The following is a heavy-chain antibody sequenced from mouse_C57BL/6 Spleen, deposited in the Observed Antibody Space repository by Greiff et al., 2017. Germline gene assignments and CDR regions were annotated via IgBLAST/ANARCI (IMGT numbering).Heavy chain of an antibody. CDR2: IDPENGDT. Sequence: EVQLKESGAELVRPGASVKLSCTASGYNIKDDYMHWVKQRPEQGLEWIGRIDPENGDTEYASKFQGKATITADTSSNTAYLQLSSLTSEATAVYWCTSGGYYVAYWGQGTTLTVSS. CDR1: GYNIKDDY. V-gene: IGHV14-4*01. J-gene: IGHJ2*01. CDR3: TSGGYYVAY.